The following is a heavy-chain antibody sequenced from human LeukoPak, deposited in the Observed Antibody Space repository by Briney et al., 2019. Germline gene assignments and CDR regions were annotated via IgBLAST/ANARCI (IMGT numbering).Heavy chain of an antibody. Sequence: GSVKVSCKVSGYTFTVYYMHWVRQAPGQGLEWLGWINSNSGGTNYAQNFQGRVTMTRDTSISTTYMELSRLRSDDTAVYYCARDQGHGGNSWDYWGQGTLVTVST. CDR3: ARDQGHGGNSWDY. J-gene: IGHJ4*02. D-gene: IGHD4-23*01. CDR1: GYTFTVYY. CDR2: INSNSGGT. V-gene: IGHV1-2*02.